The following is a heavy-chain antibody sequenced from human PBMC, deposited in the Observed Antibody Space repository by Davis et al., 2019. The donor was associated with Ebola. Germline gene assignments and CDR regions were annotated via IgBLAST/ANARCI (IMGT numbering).Heavy chain of an antibody. Sequence: PGGSLRLSCAASGFTFSSYSMSWVRQAPGKGLEWVSAISGSGGSTYYADSVKGRFTISRDNSKKTMYLQMISLRAEDTAVYYCAKEVEMATIGGGFDYWGQGSLVTVSS. J-gene: IGHJ4*02. CDR3: AKEVEMATIGGGFDY. CDR1: GFTFSSYS. CDR2: ISGSGGST. D-gene: IGHD5-24*01. V-gene: IGHV3-23*01.